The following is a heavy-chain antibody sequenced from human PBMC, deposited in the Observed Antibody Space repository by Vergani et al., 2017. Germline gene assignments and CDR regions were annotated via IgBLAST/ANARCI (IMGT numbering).Heavy chain of an antibody. J-gene: IGHJ4*02. Sequence: QVQLVQSGAEVKKPGASVKVSCKASGYTFTDYFMHWVRQAHGQGVEWMGWINPNSGGTNYAQKFQGRVTMTRDTSISTAYMELSNLRSDDTAVYYCARVGTSSNRGYFDYWGQGTLVTVSS. CDR2: INPNSGGT. CDR1: GYTFTDYF. D-gene: IGHD2-2*01. CDR3: ARVGTSSNRGYFDY. V-gene: IGHV1-2*02.